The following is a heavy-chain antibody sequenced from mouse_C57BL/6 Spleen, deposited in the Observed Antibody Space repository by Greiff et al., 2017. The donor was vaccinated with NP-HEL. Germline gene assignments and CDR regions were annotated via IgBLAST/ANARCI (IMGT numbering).Heavy chain of an antibody. D-gene: IGHD4-1*01. J-gene: IGHJ2*01. CDR2: IDPSDSYT. CDR3: AGSGELGGVDY. Sequence: QVQLQQPGAELVMPGASVKLSCKASGYTFTSYWMHWVKQRPGQGLEWIGEIDPSDSYTNYNQKFKGKSTLTVDKSSSTAYMQLSSLTSEDSAVYYGAGSGELGGVDYWGQGTTLTVSS. V-gene: IGHV1-69*01. CDR1: GYTFTSYW.